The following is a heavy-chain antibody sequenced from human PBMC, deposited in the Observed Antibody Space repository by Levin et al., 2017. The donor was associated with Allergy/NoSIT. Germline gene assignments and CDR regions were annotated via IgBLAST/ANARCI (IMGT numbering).Heavy chain of an antibody. Sequence: TGGSLRLSCAASGFTFSSYGMHWVRQAPGKGLEWVAVISYDGSNKYYADSVKGRFTISRDNSKNTLYLQMNSLRAEDTAVYYCAKDLGYYYDSSGFDYWGQGTLVTVSS. CDR3: AKDLGYYYDSSGFDY. J-gene: IGHJ4*02. CDR2: ISYDGSNK. V-gene: IGHV3-30*18. CDR1: GFTFSSYG. D-gene: IGHD3-22*01.